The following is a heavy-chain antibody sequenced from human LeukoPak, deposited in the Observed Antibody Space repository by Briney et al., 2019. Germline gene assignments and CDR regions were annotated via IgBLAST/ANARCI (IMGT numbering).Heavy chain of an antibody. D-gene: IGHD3-22*01. CDR2: ISRSGSTI. CDR1: GFTFSSYE. V-gene: IGHV3-48*03. Sequence: GGSLRLSCAASGFTFSSYEMNWVRQAPGKGLEWVSYISRSGSTIYYADSVKGRFTISRGNAKNSLYLQMNSLRAEDTAVYYCARKSGSSGYPFDYWGQGTLVTVSS. J-gene: IGHJ4*02. CDR3: ARKSGSSGYPFDY.